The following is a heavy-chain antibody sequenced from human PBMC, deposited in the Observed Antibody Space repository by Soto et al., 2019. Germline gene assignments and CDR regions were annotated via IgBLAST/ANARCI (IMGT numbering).Heavy chain of an antibody. J-gene: IGHJ5*02. CDR1: GYTFTSYY. D-gene: IGHD3-22*01. V-gene: IGHV1-46*01. Sequence: GASVKVSCKASGYTFTSYYMHWVRQAPGQGLEWMGIINPSGGSTSYAQKFQGRVTMTRDTSTSTVYMELSSLRSEDTAVYYCARDGDYYDSSGYSWFDPSGQGTLVTVSS. CDR3: ARDGDYYDSSGYSWFDP. CDR2: INPSGGST.